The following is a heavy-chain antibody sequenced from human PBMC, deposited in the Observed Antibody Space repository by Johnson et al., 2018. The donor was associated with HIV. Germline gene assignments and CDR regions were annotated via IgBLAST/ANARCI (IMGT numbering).Heavy chain of an antibody. CDR1: GFTFSTYA. J-gene: IGHJ3*02. CDR3: ARGGSCYNAHFDI. D-gene: IGHD2-15*01. V-gene: IGHV3-20*04. CDR2: INWSGGGT. Sequence: EVQLVESGGGVDRPGESLRLSCAASGFTFSTYAMHWVRQAPGKGLEWVSGINWSGGGTAYADSVKGRFTVSSDNAKNSLYLQMNSLRAEDTAWYYCARGGSCYNAHFDIWGQGTMVTVSS.